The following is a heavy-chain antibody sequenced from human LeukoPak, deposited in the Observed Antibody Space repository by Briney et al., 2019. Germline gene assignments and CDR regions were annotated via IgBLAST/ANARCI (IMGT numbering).Heavy chain of an antibody. V-gene: IGHV4-59*08. CDR3: ATQQCSGGSCYSKAIWFDL. CDR2: ISYSGST. Sequence: SETVSLTCTVSGASISSYYWSWTRQPPGKGLEWIGYISYSGSTNYNPSLKSRVTVSVDTSKNQFSLKLNSVTAADTAVYYCATQQCSGGSCYSKAIWFDLWAQGTLVPVSS. D-gene: IGHD2-15*01. J-gene: IGHJ5*02. CDR1: GASISSYY.